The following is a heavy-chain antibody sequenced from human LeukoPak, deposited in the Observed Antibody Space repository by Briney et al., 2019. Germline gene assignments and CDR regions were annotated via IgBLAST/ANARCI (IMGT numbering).Heavy chain of an antibody. CDR2: ISGYNGYT. CDR3: ARPGSGWYFGAFDI. V-gene: IGHV1-18*01. Sequence: APVKVSCKASGYTFTSYGISWVRQAPGQGLEWMGWISGYNGYTHYAHNLQGRVTMTSDTSTSTAYMELRSLRSDDTAVYYCARPGSGWYFGAFDIWGQGTMVTVSS. D-gene: IGHD6-19*01. CDR1: GYTFTSYG. J-gene: IGHJ3*02.